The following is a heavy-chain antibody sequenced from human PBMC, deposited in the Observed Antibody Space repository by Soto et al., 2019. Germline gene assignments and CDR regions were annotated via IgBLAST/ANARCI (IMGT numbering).Heavy chain of an antibody. CDR1: GGPFSTST. J-gene: IGHJ5*02. Sequence: SVKVSCKASGGPFSTSTISWVRQAPGQGLGWMGGIIPIFGTTNYAQKFQGKVTITADESTSTAFMELSSLRSEDTAVYYRRSSTYYYDSNEDWFDPWGQGTLVTVSS. CDR2: IIPIFGTT. D-gene: IGHD3-22*01. CDR3: RSSTYYYDSNEDWFDP. V-gene: IGHV1-69*13.